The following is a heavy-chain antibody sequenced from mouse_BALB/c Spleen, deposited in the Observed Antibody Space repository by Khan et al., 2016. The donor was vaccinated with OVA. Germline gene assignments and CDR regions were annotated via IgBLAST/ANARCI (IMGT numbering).Heavy chain of an antibody. CDR2: ISYSGGT. J-gene: IGHJ2*01. D-gene: IGHD1-1*01. V-gene: IGHV3-2*02. CDR1: GYSITSGYA. Sequence: VQLKQSGPGLVKPSQSLSLTCTVTGYSITSGYAWNWIRQFPGNKLEWMGYISYSGGTSHNPSLKSRIYITRDTSKNQFFLQLNSVTTEDAATYYCARGNYYGYYFDYWGQGTTLTVSS. CDR3: ARGNYYGYYFDY.